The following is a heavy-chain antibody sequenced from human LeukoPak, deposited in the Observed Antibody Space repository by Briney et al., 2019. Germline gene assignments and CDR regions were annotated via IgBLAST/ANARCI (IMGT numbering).Heavy chain of an antibody. Sequence: ASVKVSCKVSGYTLTELSMHWVRQAPGKGLEWMGGFGPEDGETIYAQKFQGRVTMTEDTSTDTAYMELSSLRSEDTAVYYCATAYDILTGFDYWGQGTLVTVSS. V-gene: IGHV1-24*01. D-gene: IGHD3-9*01. CDR3: ATAYDILTGFDY. CDR2: FGPEDGET. J-gene: IGHJ4*02. CDR1: GYTLTELS.